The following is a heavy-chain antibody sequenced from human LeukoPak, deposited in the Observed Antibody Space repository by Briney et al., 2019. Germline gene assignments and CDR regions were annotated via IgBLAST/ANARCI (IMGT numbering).Heavy chain of an antibody. D-gene: IGHD1-26*01. CDR1: GGSISRSSYY. CDR2: IYYSGST. CDR3: ARQAVLGATRWFDP. J-gene: IGHJ5*02. Sequence: SETLSLTCTVSGGSISRSSYYWGWIRQPPGKGLEWIGGIYYSGSTYYNPSLKSRVTISVDTSKNQFSLKLSSVTAADTAVYYCARQAVLGATRWFDPWGQGILVTVSS. V-gene: IGHV4-39*01.